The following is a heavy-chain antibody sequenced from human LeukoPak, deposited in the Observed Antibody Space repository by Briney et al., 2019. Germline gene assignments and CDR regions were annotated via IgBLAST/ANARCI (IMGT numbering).Heavy chain of an antibody. D-gene: IGHD3-9*01. V-gene: IGHV4-34*01. CDR1: TGSFSGYY. CDR2: IRHRGST. CDR3: ARGVGYDILAGPGYFDL. Sequence: SEALSLTCAVYTGSFSGYYWRWIRQPPGMGLEWIGKIRHRGSTNYNPSLKSRVSISVDTSKNQFSLNLSSLNAADTAVYYCARGVGYDILAGPGYFDLWGRGTLVTVSS. J-gene: IGHJ2*01.